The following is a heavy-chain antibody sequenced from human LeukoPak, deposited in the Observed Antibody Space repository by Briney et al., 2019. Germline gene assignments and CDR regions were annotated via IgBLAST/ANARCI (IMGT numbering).Heavy chain of an antibody. Sequence: PSETLSLTCTISGASVSSASYWTWIRQPPGKGVEWIAHIYNGVNTNYNPSLKSRVTISVDTSKNQFSLRLNSVTAADTAVYYCARSRAFNSGAFDPWGQGSLVTVSS. J-gene: IGHJ5*02. CDR3: ARSRAFNSGAFDP. CDR1: GASVSSASY. D-gene: IGHD1-26*01. V-gene: IGHV4-61*01. CDR2: IYNGVNT.